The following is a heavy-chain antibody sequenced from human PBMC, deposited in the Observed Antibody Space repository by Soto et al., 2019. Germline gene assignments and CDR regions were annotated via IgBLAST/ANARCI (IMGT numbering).Heavy chain of an antibody. V-gene: IGHV3-23*01. CDR1: GFTFSSYA. Sequence: GGSLRLSCAASGFTFSSYAMSWVRQAPGKGLEWVSAISGSGGSTYYADSVKGRFTISRDNSKNTLYLQMNSLRAEDTAVYYCAKDPASMWLRRTVRWGQGTLVTVSS. CDR2: ISGSGGST. D-gene: IGHD5-12*01. J-gene: IGHJ4*02. CDR3: AKDPASMWLRRTVR.